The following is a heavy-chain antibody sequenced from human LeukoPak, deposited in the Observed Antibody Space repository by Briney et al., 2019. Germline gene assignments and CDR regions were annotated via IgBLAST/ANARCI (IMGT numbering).Heavy chain of an antibody. CDR1: GFTFSSYE. Sequence: PGGSLRLSCAASGFTFSSYEMNWVRQAPGKGLEWVSYISSGSTIYYADSVKGRFTISRDNAKNSLYLQMNSLRAEDTAVYYCAREFIGYDSSGYYYAGTFDYWGQGTLVTVSS. D-gene: IGHD3-22*01. V-gene: IGHV3-48*03. J-gene: IGHJ4*02. CDR3: AREFIGYDSSGYYYAGTFDY. CDR2: ISSGSTI.